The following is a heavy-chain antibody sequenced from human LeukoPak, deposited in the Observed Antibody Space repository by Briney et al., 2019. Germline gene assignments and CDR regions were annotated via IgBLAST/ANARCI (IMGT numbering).Heavy chain of an antibody. Sequence: GGSLRLSCAASGFTFSSYSMNWVRQTPGKGLEWVSYISSSSSTIYYADSVKGRFTISRDNAKNSLYLQMNSLRAEDTAVYYCARGGDCSSTSCYPYHWFDPWGQGTLVTVSS. D-gene: IGHD2-2*01. CDR1: GFTFSSYS. CDR3: ARGGDCSSTSCYPYHWFDP. J-gene: IGHJ5*02. V-gene: IGHV3-48*01. CDR2: ISSSSSTI.